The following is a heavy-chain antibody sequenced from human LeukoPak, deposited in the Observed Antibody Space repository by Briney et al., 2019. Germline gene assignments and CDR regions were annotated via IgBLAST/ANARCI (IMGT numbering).Heavy chain of an antibody. V-gene: IGHV4-34*01. J-gene: IGHJ4*02. Sequence: SETLSLTCAVSGGSFSGYYWSWLRQPPGKGLEWMGEINHSGSTNYNPSLTSRVTISVDTSKIQFSLKLSSVPSADAAVYCFARSYDFWSGYSYYFDYWGQGTLVTVSS. D-gene: IGHD3-3*01. CDR3: ARSYDFWSGYSYYFDY. CDR2: INHSGST. CDR1: GGSFSGYY.